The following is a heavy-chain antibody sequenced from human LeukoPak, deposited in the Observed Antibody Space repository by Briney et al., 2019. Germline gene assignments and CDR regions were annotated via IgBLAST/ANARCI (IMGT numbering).Heavy chain of an antibody. V-gene: IGHV3-30-3*01. CDR3: ARGQLLLEGYFYYMDV. J-gene: IGHJ6*03. CDR1: GFTFSSYP. Sequence: SLRLSCAASGFTFSSYPMHWVPQAPGKGLEWLVVVSDDGNKKFDADFVKGRFTISRDNSKNTLYLQTNSLRGEDTAVYYCARGQLLLEGYFYYMDVWGEGTTVAVSS. D-gene: IGHD2-2*01. CDR2: VSDDGNKK.